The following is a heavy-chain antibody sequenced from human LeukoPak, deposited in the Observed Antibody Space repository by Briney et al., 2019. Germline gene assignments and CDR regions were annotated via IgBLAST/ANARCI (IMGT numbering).Heavy chain of an antibody. CDR3: ARVSLGYNWNDGDY. J-gene: IGHJ4*02. CDR1: GYTFTSYY. V-gene: IGHV1-46*01. CDR2: INPSGGST. D-gene: IGHD1-20*01. Sequence: ASVKVSCKASGYTFTSYYMHWVRQAPGQGLEWMGIINPSGGSTSYAQKFQGRVTMTRDMSTSTAYMELRSLRSDDTAVYYCARVSLGYNWNDGDYWGQGTLVTVSS.